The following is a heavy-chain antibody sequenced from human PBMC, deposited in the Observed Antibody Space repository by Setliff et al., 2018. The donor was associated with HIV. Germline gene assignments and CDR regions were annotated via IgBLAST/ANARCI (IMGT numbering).Heavy chain of an antibody. CDR2: INGAGSEI. D-gene: IGHD1-26*01. J-gene: IGHJ5*02. CDR3: SRDFALIRGAFMLAHH. Sequence: GGSLRLSCAASGLSISSNYMSWVRQTPGKGLEWITSINGAGSEIYYADSVECRFTISRDNAKDSLFLQMNSLRIGDTAIYYCSRDFALIRGAFMLAHHWGQVTLVTVSS. V-gene: IGHV3-21*04. CDR1: GLSISSNY.